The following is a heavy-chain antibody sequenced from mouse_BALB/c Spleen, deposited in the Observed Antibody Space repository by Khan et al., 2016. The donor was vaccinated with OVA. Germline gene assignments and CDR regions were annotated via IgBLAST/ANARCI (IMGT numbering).Heavy chain of an antibody. J-gene: IGHJ1*01. V-gene: IGHV9-1*02. CDR1: GYTFTNYG. CDR3: ARTGGVRVNGEYFDV. Sequence: QIQLVQSGPELIKPGESVKISCKASGYTFTNYGIGWVKQAPGKGLKWMGWIYTRTGYPTYTDDFKGRFALSLDTSASTAYLQINNLKYEDIATYFCARTGGVRVNGEYFDVWGPGTRVTVSS. CDR2: IYTRTGYP.